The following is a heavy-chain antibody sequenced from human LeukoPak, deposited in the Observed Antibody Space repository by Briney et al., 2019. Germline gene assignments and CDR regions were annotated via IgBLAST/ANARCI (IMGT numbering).Heavy chain of an antibody. Sequence: SGTLSLTCAVSGDSISSSNWWSWVRQPPGKGLEWIGEIYHSGSTNYNPSLKSRVTISVDKSKNQFSLKLSSVTAADTAVYYCARAPSGVRGPGWYFDLWGRGTLVTVSS. CDR2: IYHSGST. J-gene: IGHJ2*01. CDR3: ARAPSGVRGPGWYFDL. D-gene: IGHD3-10*01. V-gene: IGHV4-4*02. CDR1: GDSISSSNW.